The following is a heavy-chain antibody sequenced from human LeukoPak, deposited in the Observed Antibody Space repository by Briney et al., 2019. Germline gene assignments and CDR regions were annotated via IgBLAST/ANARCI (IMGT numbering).Heavy chain of an antibody. J-gene: IGHJ4*02. V-gene: IGHV1-2*02. CDR3: ARDRRRVVPALPTGY. Sequence: ASVKASCKASGYTFTGYYMHWVRQAPGQGLEWMGWINPNSGGTNYAQKFQGRVTMTRDTSISTAYMELSRLRSDDTAVYYCARDRRRVVPALPTGYWGQGTLVTVSS. CDR2: INPNSGGT. D-gene: IGHD2-2*01. CDR1: GYTFTGYY.